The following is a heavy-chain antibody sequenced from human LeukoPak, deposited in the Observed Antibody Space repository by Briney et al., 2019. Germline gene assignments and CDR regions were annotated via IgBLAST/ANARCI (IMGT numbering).Heavy chain of an antibody. V-gene: IGHV3-21*01. CDR2: ISSSSSYI. D-gene: IGHD2-2*02. CDR3: ARDRWYQPLLYDDYFDY. J-gene: IGHJ4*02. Sequence: PGGPLRLSCAASGFTFSSYSMNWVRQAPGKGLEWVSSISSSSSYIYYADSVKGRFTISRDNAKNSLYLQMNSLRAEDTAVYYCARDRWYQPLLYDDYFDYWGQGTLVTVSS. CDR1: GFTFSSYS.